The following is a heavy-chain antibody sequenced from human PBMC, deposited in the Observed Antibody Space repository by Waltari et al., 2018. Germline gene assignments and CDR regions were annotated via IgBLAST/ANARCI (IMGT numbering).Heavy chain of an antibody. CDR2: VIPIFGTA. D-gene: IGHD4-17*01. V-gene: IGHV1-69*01. J-gene: IGHJ6*02. CDR3: ARATTVTTSGMDV. Sequence: QVQLVQSGAEGKKPGSSVKGSCKDSGGPFSGVPIRWVRQAPGQGLECMGGVIPIFGTANYAQKFQGRVTITADESTSTAYMELSSLRSEDTAVYYCARATTVTTSGMDVWGQGTTVTVSS. CDR1: GGPFSGVP.